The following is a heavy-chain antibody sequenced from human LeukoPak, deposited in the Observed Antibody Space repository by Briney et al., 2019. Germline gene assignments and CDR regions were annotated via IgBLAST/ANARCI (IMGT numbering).Heavy chain of an antibody. CDR1: GFTFTNAW. CDR3: TTRTRYCGGDCYPFDY. V-gene: IGHV3-15*01. CDR2: IKSKTDGETK. Sequence: GGSLRLSCAAPGFTFTNAWMSWIRQAPGKGPEWVGRIKSKTDGETKGYAAPVKGRFTISRDDSKNTLYMEMNSLKTEDTAVYYCTTRTRYCGGDCYPFDYWGQGTLVTVSS. J-gene: IGHJ4*02. D-gene: IGHD2-21*02.